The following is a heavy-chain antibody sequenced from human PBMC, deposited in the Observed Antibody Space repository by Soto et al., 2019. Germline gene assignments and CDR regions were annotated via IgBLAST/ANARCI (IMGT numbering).Heavy chain of an antibody. J-gene: IGHJ6*02. V-gene: IGHV3-21*04. D-gene: IGHD3-16*01. CDR1: GFTFSSYS. Sequence: GGSLRLSCAASGFTFSSYSMNWVRQAPGKGLEWVSSISSSSSYIYYADSVKGRFTISRDSSKNTLYLQMNSLRDEDTAVYFCARYYDYSGGASGGMDVWGQGTTVTVSS. CDR2: ISSSSSYI. CDR3: ARYYDYSGGASGGMDV.